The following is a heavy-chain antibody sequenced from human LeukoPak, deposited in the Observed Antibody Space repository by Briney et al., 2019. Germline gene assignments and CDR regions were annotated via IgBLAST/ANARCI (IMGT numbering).Heavy chain of an antibody. V-gene: IGHV5-51*01. CDR3: ARHGRGSRSSNAFDF. CDR2: IYPDDSDI. Sequence: GESLKISCKGSGYSFTDYWIGWVRQMPGKGLQWMAIIYPDDSDIRYSPSFQGQVTISADKSIITAYLQWSSLKASDTAMYYCARHGRGSRSSNAFDFWGQGTMVTVSS. D-gene: IGHD3-10*01. J-gene: IGHJ3*01. CDR1: GYSFTDYW.